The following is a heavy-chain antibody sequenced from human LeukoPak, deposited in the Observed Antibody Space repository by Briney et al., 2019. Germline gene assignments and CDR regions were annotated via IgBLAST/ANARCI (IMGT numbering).Heavy chain of an antibody. CDR1: GYSFTSYW. D-gene: IGHD3-22*01. J-gene: IGHJ4*02. V-gene: IGHV5-51*01. CDR2: IYPGDSDT. CDR3: ARIYDSSGYNSDY. Sequence: GESLEISCKGSGYSFTSYWIGWVRQIPGKGLEWMGIIYPGDSDTRYSPSFQGQVTISADKSISTAYLQWSSLKASDTAMYYCARIYDSSGYNSDYRGQGTLVTVSS.